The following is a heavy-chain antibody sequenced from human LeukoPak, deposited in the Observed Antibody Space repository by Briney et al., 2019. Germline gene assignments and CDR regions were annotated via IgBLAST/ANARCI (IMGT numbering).Heavy chain of an antibody. J-gene: IGHJ6*02. CDR1: GFTFSSYD. CDR3: ARDRRDILTAYYYGMDV. V-gene: IGHV3-13*04. CDR2: IGTAGDT. Sequence: GGSLRLSCAASGFTFSSYDMHWVRHATGKGLEWVSAIGTAGDTYYPGSAKGRFTISRENAKNTFYLQMNSLRAGDTAVYYCARDRRDILTAYYYGMDVWGQGTTVTVSS. D-gene: IGHD3-9*01.